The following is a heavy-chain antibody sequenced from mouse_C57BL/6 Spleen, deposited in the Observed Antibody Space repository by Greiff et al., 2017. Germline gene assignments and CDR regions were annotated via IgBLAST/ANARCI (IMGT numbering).Heavy chain of an antibody. D-gene: IGHD1-1*01. Sequence: QVQLKASGAELMKPGASVKLSCKATGYTFTGYWIEWVKQRPGHGLEWIGEILPGSGSTNYNAKFKGKATFTADTSSNTAYMQLSSLTTEDSAIYYSARSYRITTVEGSYAMDYGGQGTSVTVSS. CDR1: GYTFTGYW. V-gene: IGHV1-9*01. CDR3: ARSYRITTVEGSYAMDY. J-gene: IGHJ4*01. CDR2: ILPGSGST.